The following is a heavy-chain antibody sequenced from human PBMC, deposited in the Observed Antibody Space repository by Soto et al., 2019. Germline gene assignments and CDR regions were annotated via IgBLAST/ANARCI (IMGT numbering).Heavy chain of an antibody. V-gene: IGHV3-23*01. J-gene: IGHJ5*01. CDR3: AKDLSRWPHYAFDS. CDR1: GFTFSNYG. Sequence: GGSLRLSCAASGFTFSNYGVNWVRQAPGEGLEWVSGLSTNGDTANYADSVKGRFTISRDNSKNALYMQMNGLRPEDTAVYYCAKDLSRWPHYAFDSWGQGTLVTVSS. CDR2: LSTNGDTA. D-gene: IGHD4-17*01.